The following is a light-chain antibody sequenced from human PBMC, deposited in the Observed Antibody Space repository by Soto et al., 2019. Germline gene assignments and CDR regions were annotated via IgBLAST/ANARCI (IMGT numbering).Light chain of an antibody. CDR1: QSVDSNY. J-gene: IGKJ4*02. CDR3: QQYGSSRNT. V-gene: IGKV3-20*01. CDR2: GAS. Sequence: EIVLTQSPGTLSLSPGEGATLSCRASQSVDSNYLAWYQKKPGQAPRLPIYGASSRATGIPDRFSGSGSGTDFTLPISRLEPEDFAVYYCQQYGSSRNTFGGGTKVEIK.